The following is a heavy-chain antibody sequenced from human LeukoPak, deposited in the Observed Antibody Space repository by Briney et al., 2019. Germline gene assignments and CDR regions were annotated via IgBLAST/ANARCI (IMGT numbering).Heavy chain of an antibody. J-gene: IGHJ4*02. CDR3: ARARTEYCSSTSCYDSYYFDY. CDR2: IYHSGST. Sequence: YPSQTLSLTCTVSGGSISSGGYYWSWIRQPPGKGLERIGYIYHSGSTYYNPSLKSRVTISVDRSKNQFSLKLSSVTAADTAVYYCARARTEYCSSTSCYDSYYFDYWGQGTLVTVSS. V-gene: IGHV4-30-2*01. D-gene: IGHD2-2*01. CDR1: GGSISSGGYY.